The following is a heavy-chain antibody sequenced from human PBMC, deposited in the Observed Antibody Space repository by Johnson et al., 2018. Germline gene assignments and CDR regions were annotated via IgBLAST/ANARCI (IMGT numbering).Heavy chain of an antibody. Sequence: QVQLVQSGGGVVQPGRSLRLSCVASGFTFTSYAMRWVRQAPGKGLEWVALISFDGGNKNYADSVKGRFTISRDNSENTRYMQMNSLRPEDTALYYGASEFLVGAKSAVDYWGQGTLVTVSS. CDR2: ISFDGGNK. V-gene: IGHV3-30-3*01. D-gene: IGHD1-26*01. CDR3: ASEFLVGAKSAVDY. CDR1: GFTFTSYA. J-gene: IGHJ4*02.